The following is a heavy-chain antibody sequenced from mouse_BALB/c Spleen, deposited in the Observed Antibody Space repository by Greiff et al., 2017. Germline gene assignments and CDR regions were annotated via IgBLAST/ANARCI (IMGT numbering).Heavy chain of an antibody. D-gene: IGHD2-2*01. Sequence: EVKLMESGGGLVKPGGSLKLSCAASGFTFSSYTMSWVRQTPEKRLEWVATISSGGSYTYYPDSVKGRFTISRDNAKNTLYLQMSSLKSEDTAMYYCTRDRDGYDAPLDYWGQGTTLTVSS. CDR2: ISSGGSYT. CDR1: GFTFSSYT. V-gene: IGHV5-6-4*01. J-gene: IGHJ2*01. CDR3: TRDRDGYDAPLDY.